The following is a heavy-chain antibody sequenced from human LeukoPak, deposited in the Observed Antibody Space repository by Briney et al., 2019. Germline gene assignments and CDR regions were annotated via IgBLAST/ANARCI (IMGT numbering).Heavy chain of an antibody. V-gene: IGHV4-4*07. CDR2: FYASGTM. J-gene: IGHJ4*02. CDR1: GVSISHYY. Sequence: PSETLSLTCSVSGVSISHYYCTWIRQPAGKGLEWIGRFYASGTMIYNPSLKSRVAMSADTSKNQFSLMVTSVTAADTAVYYCARGSYGYIDYWGQGILVTVSS. CDR3: ARGSYGYIDY. D-gene: IGHD3-16*01.